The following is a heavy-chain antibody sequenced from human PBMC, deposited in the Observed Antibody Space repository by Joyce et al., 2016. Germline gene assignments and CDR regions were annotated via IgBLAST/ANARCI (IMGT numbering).Heavy chain of an antibody. Sequence: EVQVLESGGGLVQPGGSLRLSCAASELTFSSYAMTWVRQAPGKGLEWVSAIRGSGGSTHYAEHVKGRFTISRDNSKNTLYLQMNSLRAEDTAIYYCAKLLYAQYYYGMDVWGQGTTVTVSS. CDR2: IRGSGGST. D-gene: IGHD2/OR15-2a*01. CDR1: ELTFSSYA. V-gene: IGHV3-23*01. CDR3: AKLLYAQYYYGMDV. J-gene: IGHJ6*02.